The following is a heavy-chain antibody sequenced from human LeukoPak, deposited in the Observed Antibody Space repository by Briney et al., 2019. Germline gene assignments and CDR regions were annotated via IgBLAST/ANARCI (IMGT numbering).Heavy chain of an antibody. CDR3: ARGRSNYYGMDV. D-gene: IGHD1-26*01. Sequence: SETLSLTCSVSGGSISSYYWSWIRQPPGKGLEWIGYIYYNGNTNYSPSLKSRVTMSVDTSKNLFSLKVSSVTAADTAVYYCARGRSNYYGMDVWGQGTTVTVSS. CDR1: GGSISSYY. CDR2: IYYNGNT. V-gene: IGHV4-59*01. J-gene: IGHJ6*02.